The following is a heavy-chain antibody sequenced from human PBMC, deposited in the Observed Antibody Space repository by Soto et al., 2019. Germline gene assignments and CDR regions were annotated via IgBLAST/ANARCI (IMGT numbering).Heavy chain of an antibody. CDR2: VYYRGSS. D-gene: IGHD4-4*01. CDR3: VGQRTTVITHAYFDY. J-gene: IGHJ4*02. Sequence: SETLSLTCTVSGGSVTNSSYYWGWIRQSPGKGLEWIGSVYYRGSSNSNSSVKSTVTISVATTKNPFSLNSNSATASDTAVCFCVGQRTTVITHAYFDYWGPGALVTVSS. V-gene: IGHV4-39*02. CDR1: GGSVTNSSYY.